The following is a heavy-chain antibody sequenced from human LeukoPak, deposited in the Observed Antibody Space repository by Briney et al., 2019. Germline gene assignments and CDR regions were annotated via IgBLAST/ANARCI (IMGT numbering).Heavy chain of an antibody. CDR2: ISSSGSTI. V-gene: IGHV3-11*04. CDR1: GFTFDDYA. J-gene: IGHJ3*02. Sequence: AGGSLRLSCAASGFTFDDYAMHWVRQAPGKGLEWVSYISSSGSTIYYADSVKGRFTISRDNAKNSLYLQMNSLRAEDTAVYYCARSITMIVVVMNDAFDIWGQGTMVTVSS. D-gene: IGHD3-22*01. CDR3: ARSITMIVVVMNDAFDI.